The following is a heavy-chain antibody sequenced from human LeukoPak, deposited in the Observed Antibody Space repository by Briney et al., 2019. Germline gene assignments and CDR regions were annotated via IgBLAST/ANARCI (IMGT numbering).Heavy chain of an antibody. V-gene: IGHV3-23*01. J-gene: IGHJ4*02. Sequence: GGSLRLSCAASGFTFTTYPMSGFRQPPGRGREWVSGISGSGDNTYYADSVKGRFTISRDNSKNTLYLQMNSLRAEDTAVYYCAKGRKWELEDWGQGTLVTVSS. CDR3: AKGRKWELED. D-gene: IGHD1-26*01. CDR2: ISGSGDNT. CDR1: GFTFTTYP.